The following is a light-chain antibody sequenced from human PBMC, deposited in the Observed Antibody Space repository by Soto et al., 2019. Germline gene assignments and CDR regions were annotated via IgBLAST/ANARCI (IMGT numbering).Light chain of an antibody. V-gene: IGLV3-21*02. CDR1: NIGDKR. J-gene: IGLJ3*02. CDR2: DDR. CDR3: QVWDDRGLHVV. Sequence: SYELTQAPSVSVAPGQTARITCGGDNIGDKRVHWYQQRPGQAPVLVVYDDRDRPSGIPECFSGSNSGNTATLTISRVEGGDEADYYCQVWDDRGLHVVFGGGTKLTVL.